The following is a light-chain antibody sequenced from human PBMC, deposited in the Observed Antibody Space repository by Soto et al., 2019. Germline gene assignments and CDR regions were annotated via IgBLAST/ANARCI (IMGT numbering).Light chain of an antibody. CDR3: QQYGTSPLLT. CDR1: QSVTNNY. Sequence: EIVLTQSPGTLSLSPGEGATLSCRASQSVTNNYLAWYQQKPGQAPRLLIYRASSRATGIPDRFSGSGSGTDFTLTISRLEAEDFAVYYCQQYGTSPLLTFGPGTTVDIK. CDR2: RAS. V-gene: IGKV3-20*01. J-gene: IGKJ3*01.